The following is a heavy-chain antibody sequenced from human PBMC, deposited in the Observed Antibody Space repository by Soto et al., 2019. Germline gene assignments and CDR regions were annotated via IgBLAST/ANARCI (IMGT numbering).Heavy chain of an antibody. CDR2: IDPSDSYT. Sequence: PGESLKISCKGSGYSFTSYWISWVRQMPGKGLEWMGRIDPSDSYTNYSPSFQGHVTISADKSISTAYLQWSSLKASDTAMYYCARRRGSGSYPRAFDIWGQGTMVTVSS. D-gene: IGHD3-10*01. J-gene: IGHJ3*02. CDR1: GYSFTSYW. CDR3: ARRRGSGSYPRAFDI. V-gene: IGHV5-10-1*01.